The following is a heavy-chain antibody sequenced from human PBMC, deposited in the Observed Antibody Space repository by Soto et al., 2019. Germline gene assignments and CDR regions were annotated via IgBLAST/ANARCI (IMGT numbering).Heavy chain of an antibody. CDR1: GGSVSSETHF. V-gene: IGHV4-61*03. J-gene: IGHJ4*02. D-gene: IGHD6-19*01. Sequence: QVQLQESAPGVVRSSETLSRTCAVFGGSVSSETHFWNWIRQPPGNVLEWIGYIYHSGITNSNPSLKGRLTISVDKSTNHFSLSLASLTAADTAIYYCAREDISGTDSFDSWGQGTRVTVSS. CDR2: IYHSGIT. CDR3: AREDISGTDSFDS.